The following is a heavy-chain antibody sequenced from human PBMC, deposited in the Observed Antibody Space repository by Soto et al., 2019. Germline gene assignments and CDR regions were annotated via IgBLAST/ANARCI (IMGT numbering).Heavy chain of an antibody. CDR3: ARQSLGATKKAHLKPQDY. CDR2: IYYSGST. V-gene: IGHV4-39*01. D-gene: IGHD1-26*01. CDR1: GGSISSSSYY. J-gene: IGHJ4*02. Sequence: PSETLSLTCTVSGGSISSSSYYWGWIRQPPGKGLEWIGSIYYSGSTYYNPSLKSRVTISVDTSKNQFSLKLSSVTAADTAVYYCARQSLGATKKAHLKPQDYWGQGTLVTVSS.